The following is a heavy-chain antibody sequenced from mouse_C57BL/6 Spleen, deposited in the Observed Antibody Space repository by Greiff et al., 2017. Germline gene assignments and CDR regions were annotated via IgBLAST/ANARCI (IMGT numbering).Heavy chain of an antibody. CDR2: FYPGDGDT. V-gene: IGHV1-82*01. CDR1: GYAFSSSW. J-gene: IGHJ2*01. Sequence: QVQLQQSGPELVKPGASVKISCKASGYAFSSSWMNWVKQRPGKGLEGIGRFYPGDGDTNYNGKLKGKATLTADKSSSTAYMQLSSLTSDDSAVYFCAYRVDYWGQGTTLTVSS. CDR3: AYRVDY. D-gene: IGHD2-14*01.